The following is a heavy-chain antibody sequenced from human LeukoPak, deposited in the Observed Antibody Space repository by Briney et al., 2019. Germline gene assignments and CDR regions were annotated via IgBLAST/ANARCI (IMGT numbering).Heavy chain of an antibody. CDR3: AGGTGFIIKD. CDR2: IKQDGSEK. Sequence: GGSLRLSCAASGFTFSLYWMNWVRRAPGKGLEWVANIKQDGSEKNYVDSVKGRFTISRDNAKNLLYLQMNNLRVEDTAMYYCAGGTGFIIKDWGQGTLVTVSS. D-gene: IGHD3-9*01. J-gene: IGHJ4*02. V-gene: IGHV3-7*03. CDR1: GFTFSLYW.